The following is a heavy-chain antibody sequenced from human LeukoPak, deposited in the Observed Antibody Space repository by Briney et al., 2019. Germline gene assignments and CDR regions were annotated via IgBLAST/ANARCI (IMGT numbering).Heavy chain of an antibody. CDR3: AKDYMFRGIMEWRYFDY. CDR2: IRYDGSNK. D-gene: IGHD3-3*01. V-gene: IGHV3-30*02. J-gene: IGHJ4*02. Sequence: PGGSLRLSCAASGFTFSSYGMHWVRQAPGKGLEWVAFIRYDGSNKYYADSVKGRFTISRDNSKNTLYLQMNSLRAEDTAVYYCAKDYMFRGIMEWRYFDYWGQGTLVTVSS. CDR1: GFTFSSYG.